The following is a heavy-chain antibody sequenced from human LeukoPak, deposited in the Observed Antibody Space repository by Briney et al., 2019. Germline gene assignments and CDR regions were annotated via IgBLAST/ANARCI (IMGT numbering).Heavy chain of an antibody. CDR1: GGSFSGYY. Sequence: ASETLSLTCAVYGGSFSGYYWSWIRQPPGKGLEWIGEINHSGNTNYNPSLKSRVTISVDTSKNQFSLKLSSVTAADTAVYYCARVPTVTRFDYWGQGTLVTVSS. CDR3: ARVPTVTRFDY. D-gene: IGHD4-17*01. CDR2: INHSGNT. V-gene: IGHV4-34*01. J-gene: IGHJ4*02.